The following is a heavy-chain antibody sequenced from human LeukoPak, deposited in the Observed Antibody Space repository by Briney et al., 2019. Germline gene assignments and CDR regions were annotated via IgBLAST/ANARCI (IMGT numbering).Heavy chain of an antibody. V-gene: IGHV3-23*01. CDR1: GFTFSSYA. CDR2: ISGSGGST. CDR3: AKDLHPDTAMVAEFDY. D-gene: IGHD5-18*01. Sequence: GGSLRLSCAASGFTFSSYAMSWVRQAPGKGLEWVSAISGSGGSTYYADSVKGRFTISRDNSKNTLYLQMNSLRAEDTAVYYCAKDLHPDTAMVAEFDYWGQGTLVTVSS. J-gene: IGHJ4*02.